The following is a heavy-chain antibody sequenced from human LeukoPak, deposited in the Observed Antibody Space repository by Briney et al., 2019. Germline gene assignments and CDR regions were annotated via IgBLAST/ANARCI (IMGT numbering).Heavy chain of an antibody. D-gene: IGHD3-3*01. CDR2: INPSGGST. Sequence: ASVKVSRKASGYTFTSYYMHWVRQAPGQGLEWMGIINPSGGSTSYAQKFQGRVTMTRDMSTSTVYMELSSLRSEDTAVYYCARAPPTYYDFWRGPKRLPDAFDIWGQGTMATVSS. CDR3: ARAPPTYYDFWRGPKRLPDAFDI. V-gene: IGHV1-46*01. CDR1: GYTFTSYY. J-gene: IGHJ3*02.